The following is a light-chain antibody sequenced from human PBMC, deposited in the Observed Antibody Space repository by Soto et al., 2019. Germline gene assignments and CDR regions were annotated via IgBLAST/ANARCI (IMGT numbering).Light chain of an antibody. CDR1: QTISSW. CDR2: KAS. V-gene: IGKV1-5*03. Sequence: KMTQSPSTLAGSVGDRVTITCRASQTISSWLAWYQQKPGKAPKLLIYKASTLKSGVPSRFSGSGSGTEFTLAMRSLQPCYFAPHNYQQPHTSPVSYAQGTRLEIK. CDR3: QQPHTSPVS. J-gene: IGKJ5*01.